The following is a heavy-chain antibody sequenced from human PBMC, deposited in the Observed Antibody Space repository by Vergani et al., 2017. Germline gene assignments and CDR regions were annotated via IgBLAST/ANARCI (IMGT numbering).Heavy chain of an antibody. CDR1: GGYFTSYH. CDR2: IDHTGRP. V-gene: IGHV4-34*01. CDR3: ARVNTETNGHLYYYYYMDV. D-gene: IGHD4-11*01. J-gene: IGHJ6*03. Sequence: QVQLQQWGGGLLKPSETLSLTCVVNGGYFTSYHWTWIRQSPGEGLECVGDIDHTGRPDYNPSLKSRLTMSVDKSRNQFSLTLNSVTATDTAIYFCARVNTETNGHLYYYYYMDVWGQGTAVTVS.